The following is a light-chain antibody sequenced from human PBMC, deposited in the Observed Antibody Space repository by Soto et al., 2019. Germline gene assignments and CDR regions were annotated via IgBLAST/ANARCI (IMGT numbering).Light chain of an antibody. Sequence: EIVFTQSPGTLSLSPGERATVSCRASQSVGSSYLAWYQQKPGQAPRLLIYGASSRATGVSDRFSGSGSGTDFTLTISSLEPEDFAVYYCQHYDSSPWTFGQGTKV. V-gene: IGKV3-20*01. CDR1: QSVGSSY. J-gene: IGKJ1*01. CDR3: QHYDSSPWT. CDR2: GAS.